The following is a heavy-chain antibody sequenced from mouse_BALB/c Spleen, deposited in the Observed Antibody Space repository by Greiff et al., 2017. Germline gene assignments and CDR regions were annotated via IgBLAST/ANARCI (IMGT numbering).Heavy chain of an antibody. J-gene: IGHJ3*01. D-gene: IGHD1-1*01. CDR2: IRSKSNNYAT. CDR1: GFTFNTYA. CDR3: VREYYGSSPWFAY. Sequence: EVQLVESGGGLVQPKGSLKLSCAASGFTFNTYAMNWVRQAPGKGLEWVARIRSKSNNYATYYADSVKDRFTISRDDSQSMLYLQMNNLKTEDTAMYYCVREYYGSSPWFAYWGQGTLVTVSA. V-gene: IGHV10-1*02.